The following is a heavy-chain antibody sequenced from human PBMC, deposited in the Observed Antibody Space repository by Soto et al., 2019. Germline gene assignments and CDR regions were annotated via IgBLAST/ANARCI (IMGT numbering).Heavy chain of an antibody. CDR1: GGSISSSSYY. J-gene: IGHJ5*02. V-gene: IGHV4-39*01. CDR2: IYYSGST. D-gene: IGHD3-10*01. Sequence: SETLSLTCTVSGGSISSSSYYWGWIRQPPGKGLEWIGSIYYSGSTYYNPSLKSRVTISVDTSKNQFSLKLSSVTAADTAVYYCARQMVRGISGNWFDPWGQGTLVTVSS. CDR3: ARQMVRGISGNWFDP.